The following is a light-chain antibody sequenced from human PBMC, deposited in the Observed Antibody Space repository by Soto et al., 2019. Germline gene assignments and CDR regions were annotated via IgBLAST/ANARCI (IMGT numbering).Light chain of an antibody. CDR1: QSLVDSDDGNTY. CDR3: QQRVGFPWT. Sequence: DIVITQSPLSLSVSPGERASISCSSSQSLVDSDDGNTYLDWYLQKPGQAPQLLIYAPSCRASGVPDRFSGSGSGTDFTLKISRLEAEDFAVYYCQQRVGFPWTFGQGTKVDI. V-gene: IGKV2-40*01. CDR2: APS. J-gene: IGKJ1*01.